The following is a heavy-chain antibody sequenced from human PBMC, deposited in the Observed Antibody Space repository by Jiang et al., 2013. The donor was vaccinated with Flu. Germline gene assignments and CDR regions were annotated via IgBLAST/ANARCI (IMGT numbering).Heavy chain of an antibody. CDR3: ARDLGGGIVVVPAAVDY. CDR1: GYTFTSYA. D-gene: IGHD2-2*01. V-gene: IGHV1-3*01. J-gene: IGHJ4*02. CDR2: INAGNGNT. Sequence: SGAEVKKPGASVKVSCKASGYTFTSYAMHWVRQAPGQRLEWMGWINAGNGNTKYSQKFQGRVTITRDTSASTAYMELSSLRSEDTAVYYCARDLGGGIVVVPAAVDYWGQGTLVTVSS.